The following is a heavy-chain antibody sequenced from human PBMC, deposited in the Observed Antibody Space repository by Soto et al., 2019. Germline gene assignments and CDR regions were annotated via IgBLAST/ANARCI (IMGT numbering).Heavy chain of an antibody. CDR3: ASVSWSGYDSSEINWFDP. CDR2: IYYSGST. Sequence: SETLSLTCTVSGGSVSSGSYYWSWIRQPPGKGLEWIGYIYYSGSTNYNPSLKSRVTISVDTSKNQFSLKLSSVTAADTAVYYCASVSWSGYDSSEINWFDPWGQGTLVTVSS. CDR1: GGSVSSGSYY. J-gene: IGHJ5*02. D-gene: IGHD3-22*01. V-gene: IGHV4-61*01.